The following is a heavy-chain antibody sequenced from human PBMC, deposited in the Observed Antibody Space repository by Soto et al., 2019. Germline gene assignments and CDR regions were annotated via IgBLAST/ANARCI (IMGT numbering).Heavy chain of an antibody. Sequence: QVQLVESGGGLVKPGGSLRLSCAASGFTFSDYYMSWIRQAPGKGLEWVSYISSSSSYTNYADSVKGRFTISRDNAKNSLYLQMNSLRAEDTAVYYCARATPYGDGFPPRRAGFDYWGQGTLVTVSS. J-gene: IGHJ4*02. CDR3: ARATPYGDGFPPRRAGFDY. CDR1: GFTFSDYY. V-gene: IGHV3-11*06. D-gene: IGHD4-17*01. CDR2: ISSSSSYT.